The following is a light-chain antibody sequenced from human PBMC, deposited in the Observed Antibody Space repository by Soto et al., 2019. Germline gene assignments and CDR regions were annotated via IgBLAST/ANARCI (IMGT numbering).Light chain of an antibody. Sequence: EIVLTQSPATLSLSPGDRATLSCRASQSVGSYLGWYQQRPGQAPRLLIYDASNRATGIPARSSGSGSGTDFTLTISSLEPEDFAVYYCQQRSGWPSTFGGGTKVEIK. CDR3: QQRSGWPST. CDR1: QSVGSY. V-gene: IGKV3-11*01. CDR2: DAS. J-gene: IGKJ4*01.